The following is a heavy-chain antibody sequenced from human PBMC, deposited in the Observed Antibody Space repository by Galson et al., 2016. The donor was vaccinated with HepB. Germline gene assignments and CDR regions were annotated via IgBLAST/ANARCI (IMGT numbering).Heavy chain of an antibody. CDR2: IYWDADK. CDR3: ALDSGAINMVRGVLFDP. D-gene: IGHD3-10*01. J-gene: IGHJ5*02. V-gene: IGHV2-5*02. CDR1: GFSLSTSGVG. Sequence: PALVKPTQTLTLTCTFSGFSLSTSGVGVGWIRQPPGKALEWLALIYWDADKRYSPSLKSRLTITKDTSKTHVVLTMTNMDPVDTGTYYCALDSGAINMVRGVLFDPWGQGTLVTVSS.